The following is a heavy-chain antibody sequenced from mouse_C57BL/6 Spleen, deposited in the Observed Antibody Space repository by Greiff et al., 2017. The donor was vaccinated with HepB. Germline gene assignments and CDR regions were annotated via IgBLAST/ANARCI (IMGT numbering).Heavy chain of an antibody. J-gene: IGHJ3*01. Sequence: QVQLQQPGTELVKPGASVKLSCKASGYTFTSYWMHWVKQSPGQGLEWIGNLNPSNGGTNYNEKFKSKATLTVDKSSSTAYMQLSSLKSEDSAVYYCSYGSSYLAWFAYWGQGTLVTVSA. CDR3: SYGSSYLAWFAY. CDR1: GYTFTSYW. CDR2: LNPSNGGT. V-gene: IGHV1-53*01. D-gene: IGHD1-1*01.